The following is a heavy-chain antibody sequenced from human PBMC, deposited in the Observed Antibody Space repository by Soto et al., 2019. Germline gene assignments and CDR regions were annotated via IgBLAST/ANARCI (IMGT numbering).Heavy chain of an antibody. CDR3: ARLNKDYGTDY. Sequence: SETLSLTCTVSGGSISSYYWTWIRQPPGKGLEWIGYIYHSGSTNYNPSLKSRVTISLDTSKNQFSLKLTSVTAADTAVYYCARLNKDYGTDYWGQGTLVTVSS. D-gene: IGHD4-17*01. V-gene: IGHV4-59*08. CDR2: IYHSGST. J-gene: IGHJ4*02. CDR1: GGSISSYY.